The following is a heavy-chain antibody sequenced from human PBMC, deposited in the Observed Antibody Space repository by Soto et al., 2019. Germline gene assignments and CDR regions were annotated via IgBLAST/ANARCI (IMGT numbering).Heavy chain of an antibody. J-gene: IGHJ4*02. Sequence: SQTLSLTCTVSGGSISSYYWSWIRQPPGKGLEWIGYIYYSGSTNYNPSLKSRVTISVDTSKNQFSLKLSSVTAADTAVYYCARDLGIWGQGTLVTVSS. CDR1: GGSISSYY. D-gene: IGHD3-10*01. CDR2: IYYSGST. CDR3: ARDLGI. V-gene: IGHV4-59*01.